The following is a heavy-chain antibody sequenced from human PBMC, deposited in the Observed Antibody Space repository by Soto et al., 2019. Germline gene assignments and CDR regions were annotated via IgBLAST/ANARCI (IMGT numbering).Heavy chain of an antibody. D-gene: IGHD3-22*01. CDR1: GGSFSSYA. CDR3: ARDDLLGIVVGMDV. Sequence: ASVKVSCEACGGSFSSYAISWVRQAPGQGLEWMGGIIPYNGNANYAQKFQGRVTMTTDKSTSTAYMELRSLRSDGTAVYYCARDDLLGIVVGMDVWGQGTTVTVSS. J-gene: IGHJ6*02. CDR2: IIPYNGNA. V-gene: IGHV1-18*01.